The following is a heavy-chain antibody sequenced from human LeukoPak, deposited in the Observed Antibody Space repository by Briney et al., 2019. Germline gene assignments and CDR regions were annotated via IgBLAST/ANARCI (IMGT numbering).Heavy chain of an antibody. CDR1: GYTFITYY. D-gene: IGHD1-26*01. CDR3: AREVGATVDP. V-gene: IGHV1-2*02. J-gene: IGHJ5*02. CDR2: INPHSGGT. Sequence: SVKVSCKTSGYTFITYYIHWVRQAPGQGLEWMGWINPHSGGTNYARKFQGGVTLTRNTSIGTAYMELSSLRSEDTAVYYCAREVGATVDPWGQGTLVTVSS.